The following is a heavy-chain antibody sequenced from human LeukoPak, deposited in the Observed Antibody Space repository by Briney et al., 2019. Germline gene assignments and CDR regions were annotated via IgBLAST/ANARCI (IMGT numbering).Heavy chain of an antibody. D-gene: IGHD4-23*01. CDR1: GGSFSGYY. V-gene: IGHV4-34*01. Sequence: PSETLSLTCAVYGGSFSGYYWSWIRQPPGKGLERIGEINHSGSTNYNPSLKSRVTISVDTSKNQFSLKLSSVTAADTAVYYCARGALTVVPDYWGQGTLVTVSS. CDR3: ARGALTVVPDY. CDR2: INHSGST. J-gene: IGHJ4*02.